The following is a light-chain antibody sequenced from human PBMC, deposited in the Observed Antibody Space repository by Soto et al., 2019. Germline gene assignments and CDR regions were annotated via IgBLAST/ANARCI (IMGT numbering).Light chain of an antibody. CDR2: GAS. CDR3: QHYGSSPPYT. V-gene: IGKV3-20*01. CDR1: QRLASSH. J-gene: IGKJ2*01. Sequence: EIVLSLSVGSLSFSPGESGTLSCRASQRLASSHIAWYRQKPVQAPWLLIYGASNRATGIPDKFSGSGSGTHFPLTISRLEAEDYEVYYCQHYGSSPPYTFGQGTKLKIK.